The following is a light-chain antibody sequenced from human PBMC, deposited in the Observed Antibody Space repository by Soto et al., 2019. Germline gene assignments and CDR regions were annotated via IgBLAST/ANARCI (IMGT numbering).Light chain of an antibody. V-gene: IGKV3-11*01. CDR3: QQRSNWPLT. J-gene: IGKJ4*01. CDR2: DAS. CDR1: QSVSSS. Sequence: DIVLTQSPATLSLSLGERATLSCRASQSVSSSLAWYQQKPGQTPRLLIYDASNRATGIPARFNGSGSGTDFTLTVSSLEPEDFAVYYCQQRSNWPLTFGGGTKVEIK.